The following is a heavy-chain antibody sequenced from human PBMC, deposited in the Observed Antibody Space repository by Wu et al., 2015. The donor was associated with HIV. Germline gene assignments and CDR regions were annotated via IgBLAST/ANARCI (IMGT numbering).Heavy chain of an antibody. Sequence: QVQLVQSGAEVKKPGASVKVSCKASGNTFTGYYMHWVRQAPGQGLEWMGWINPSSGGTKYTQKLQGRVSMTRDTSISTAYMELSRLRSDDTAVYYCARGDNYDSSGYDAFDVWGQGTMVTVSS. D-gene: IGHD3-22*01. CDR1: GNTFTGYY. CDR2: INPSSGGT. V-gene: IGHV1-2*02. J-gene: IGHJ3*01. CDR3: ARGDNYDSSGYDAFDV.